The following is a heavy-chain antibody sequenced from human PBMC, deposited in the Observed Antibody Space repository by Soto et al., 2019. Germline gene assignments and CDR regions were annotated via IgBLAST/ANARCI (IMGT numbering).Heavy chain of an antibody. CDR1: GGSISSGGYY. Sequence: SETLSVTCTVSGGSISSGGYYWSWIRQHPGKGLEWIGYIYYSGSTYYNPSLKSRVTISVDTSKNQFSLKLSSVTAADTAVYYCARSGYSYGPNPLLYWGQGTLVTVYS. J-gene: IGHJ4*02. V-gene: IGHV4-31*03. CDR3: ARSGYSYGPNPLLY. CDR2: IYYSGST. D-gene: IGHD5-18*01.